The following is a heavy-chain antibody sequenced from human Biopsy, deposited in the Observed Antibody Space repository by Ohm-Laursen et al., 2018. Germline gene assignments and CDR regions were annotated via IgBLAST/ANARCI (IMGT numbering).Heavy chain of an antibody. CDR1: GDSISSGGNY. CDR2: IYHTGST. CDR3: ARADMVTMIVDY. V-gene: IGHV4-31*03. D-gene: IGHD5-12*01. J-gene: IGHJ4*02. Sequence: TLSLTCTVSGDSISSGGNYWSWIRQFPGKGLEWIAYIYHTGSTYYNPSLKSRLSIAIDTSKNQFSVSLRSVTAADTAVYYCARADMVTMIVDYWGQGTLVTVSS.